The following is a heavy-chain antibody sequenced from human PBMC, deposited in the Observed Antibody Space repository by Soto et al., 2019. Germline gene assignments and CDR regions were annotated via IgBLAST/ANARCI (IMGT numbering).Heavy chain of an antibody. D-gene: IGHD3-9*01. CDR3: SYVQQYSGWVDDSGFDV. CDR2: IVFDGSTQ. V-gene: IGHV3-30*03. J-gene: IGHJ4*02. Sequence: QVQLVEYGGGVVQPGRSLRLSCAASGFIFSDYDFHWVRQAPGKGLEWVSVIVFDGSTQYYADSVRGRFTISRDQSNSRVFLRINILRSGETAIYDCSYVQQYSGWVDDSGFDVWGPGTMVSVSS. CDR1: GFIFSDYD.